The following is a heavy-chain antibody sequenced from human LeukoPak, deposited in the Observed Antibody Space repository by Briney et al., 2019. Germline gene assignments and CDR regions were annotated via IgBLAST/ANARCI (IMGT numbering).Heavy chain of an antibody. Sequence: ASVKVSCKASGYTFTSYDINWVRQATGQGLEWMGWMNPNSGNTGYAQKFQGRVTMTRNTSISTAYMELSSLRSEDTAVYYCARGFIHYDSSGYTGRDWYFDLWGRGTLVTVSS. CDR2: MNPNSGNT. CDR3: ARGFIHYDSSGYTGRDWYFDL. D-gene: IGHD3-22*01. J-gene: IGHJ2*01. CDR1: GYTFTSYD. V-gene: IGHV1-8*01.